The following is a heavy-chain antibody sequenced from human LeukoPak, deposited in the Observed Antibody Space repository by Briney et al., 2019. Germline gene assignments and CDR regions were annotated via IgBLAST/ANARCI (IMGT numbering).Heavy chain of an antibody. J-gene: IGHJ4*02. CDR2: IIPILGIA. Sequence: SVKVSCKASGGTFSSYAISWVRQAPGQGLEWMGRIIPILGIANYAQKFQVRVTITADKSTSTAYMELSSLRSEDTAVYYCARDDYGGNLPGGYWGQGTLVTVSS. D-gene: IGHD4-23*01. CDR1: GGTFSSYA. CDR3: ARDDYGGNLPGGY. V-gene: IGHV1-69*04.